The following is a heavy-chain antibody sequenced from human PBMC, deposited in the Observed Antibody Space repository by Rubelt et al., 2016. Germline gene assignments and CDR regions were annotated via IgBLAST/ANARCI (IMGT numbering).Heavy chain of an antibody. D-gene: IGHD6-19*01. CDR2: ISAYNGNK. V-gene: IGHV1-18*01. CDR1: GYTFTSYG. CDR3: ARYKEWLATRGFQNWFDP. Sequence: QVQLVQSGAEVKKPGASVKVSCKASGYTFTSYGISWVRQAPGQGLEWMGWISAYNGNKNYAQKRQGRVTMTTDTSTSTAYRELRGLRSDATAGYYCARYKEWLATRGFQNWFDPWGQGTLVTVSS. J-gene: IGHJ5*02.